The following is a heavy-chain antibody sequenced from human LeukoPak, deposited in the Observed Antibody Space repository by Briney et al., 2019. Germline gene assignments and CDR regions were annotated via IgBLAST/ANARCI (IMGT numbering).Heavy chain of an antibody. CDR3: AKSSEGLAQYYYYYGMDV. V-gene: IGHV3-23*01. J-gene: IGHJ6*02. CDR2: ISGSGGST. Sequence: GGSLRLSCAASGFTFSSYAMSWVRQAPGKGLEWVSAISGSGGSTYYADSVKGRFTISRDNSKNTLYLQMNSLRAEDTAVYYCAKSSEGLAQYYYYYGMDVWGQGTTVTVSS. D-gene: IGHD6-19*01. CDR1: GFTFSSYA.